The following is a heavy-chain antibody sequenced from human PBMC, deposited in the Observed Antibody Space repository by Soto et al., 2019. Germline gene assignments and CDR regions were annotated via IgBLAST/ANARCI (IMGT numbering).Heavy chain of an antibody. CDR1: GFTFSSYG. CDR3: ARGGPDYDFWSGYYPTLDY. D-gene: IGHD3-3*01. CDR2: IWYDGSNK. V-gene: IGHV3-33*01. Sequence: GGSLRLSCAASGFTFSSYGMHWVRQAPGKGLEWVAVIWYDGSNKYYADSVKGRFTISRDNSKNTLYLQMNSLRAEDMAVYYCARGGPDYDFWSGYYPTLDYWGQGTLVTVSS. J-gene: IGHJ4*02.